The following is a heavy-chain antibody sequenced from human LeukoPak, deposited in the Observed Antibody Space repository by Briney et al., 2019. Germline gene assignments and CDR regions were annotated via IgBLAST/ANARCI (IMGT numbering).Heavy chain of an antibody. CDR3: VRDHMYYDILTGYYGGYFDY. J-gene: IGHJ4*02. D-gene: IGHD3-9*01. CDR2: IKQDGSEK. Sequence: GGSLRLSCAASGLTFSSYWMSGVRQAPGKGLEWVANIKQDGSEKYYVDSVKGRFTISRDNAKNSLYLQMYSLRAEDTAVYYCVRDHMYYDILTGYYGGYFDYWGQGTLVTVSS. V-gene: IGHV3-7*03. CDR1: GLTFSSYW.